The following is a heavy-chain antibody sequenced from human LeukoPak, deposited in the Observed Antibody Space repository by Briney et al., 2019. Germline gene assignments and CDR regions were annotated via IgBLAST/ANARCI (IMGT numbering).Heavy chain of an antibody. CDR3: ARRIWQLVYDY. D-gene: IGHD6-13*01. Sequence: PSETLSLTCTVSGGSISSSSYYWGWIRQPPGKGLEWIGSIYYSGSTYYNPSLKSRVTISVDTSKNQFSLKLSSVTAADTAVYYCARRIWQLVYDYWGQGTLVTVSS. V-gene: IGHV4-39*01. CDR2: IYYSGST. J-gene: IGHJ4*02. CDR1: GGSISSSSYY.